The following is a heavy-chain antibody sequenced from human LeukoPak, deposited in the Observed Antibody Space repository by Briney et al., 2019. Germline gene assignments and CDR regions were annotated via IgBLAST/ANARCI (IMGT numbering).Heavy chain of an antibody. V-gene: IGHV3-11*04. J-gene: IGHJ4*02. CDR1: GFTFRDYY. CDR2: ISTSGSTI. Sequence: GGSLRLSCAASGFTFRDYYMSWIRQAPGKGLEWVSYISTSGSTIYYVDSVKGRFTISRDNAKNSLYLQMHSLSAEDTAVYYCVRDNPRCCGVVPVNINDYWGQGTLVTVSS. CDR3: VRDNPRCCGVVPVNINDY. D-gene: IGHD2-15*01.